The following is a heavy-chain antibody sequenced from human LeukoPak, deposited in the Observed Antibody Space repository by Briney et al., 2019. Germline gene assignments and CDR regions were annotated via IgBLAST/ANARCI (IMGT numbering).Heavy chain of an antibody. J-gene: IGHJ4*02. CDR1: GFTFSSYW. Sequence: GGSLRLSCAASGFTFSSYWMNWARQAPGKGLEWVASINHNGNVNYYVDSVKGRFTISRDNAKNSLYLQMSNLRAEDTAVYYCGRDLGGRSGYWGQGTLVTVSS. CDR3: GRDLGGRSGY. D-gene: IGHD1-26*01. V-gene: IGHV3-7*03. CDR2: INHNGNVN.